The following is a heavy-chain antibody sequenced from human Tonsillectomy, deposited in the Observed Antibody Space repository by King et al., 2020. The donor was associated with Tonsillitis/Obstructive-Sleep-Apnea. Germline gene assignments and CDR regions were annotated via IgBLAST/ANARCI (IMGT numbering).Heavy chain of an antibody. Sequence: QLVQSGAEVKKPGASVKVSCKASGYTFTNYDITWVRQAPGQGLEWMGWSRPYNGDTNYAQKLQGRVTMTSDTSTSTAYMELRSLRSDDTAVYYCARGYYDRSGYYHGYFQHWGQGTLVTVSS. V-gene: IGHV1-18*01. D-gene: IGHD3-22*01. CDR1: GYTFTNYD. CDR3: ARGYYDRSGYYHGYFQH. J-gene: IGHJ1*01. CDR2: SRPYNGDT.